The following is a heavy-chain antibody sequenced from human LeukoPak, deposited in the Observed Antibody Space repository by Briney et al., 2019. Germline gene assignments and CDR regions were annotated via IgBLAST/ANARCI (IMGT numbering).Heavy chain of an antibody. Sequence: SETLSLTCIVSGGSMSSSIYYWGWIRQPPGKGLEWIGSIYYSGSTYYNPSLKSRVTISVDTSKNQFSLKLSSVTAADTAVYYCATHYGGNSGYFDYWGQGTLVTVSS. CDR2: IYYSGST. CDR3: ATHYGGNSGYFDY. V-gene: IGHV4-39*01. CDR1: GGSMSSSIYY. J-gene: IGHJ4*02. D-gene: IGHD4-23*01.